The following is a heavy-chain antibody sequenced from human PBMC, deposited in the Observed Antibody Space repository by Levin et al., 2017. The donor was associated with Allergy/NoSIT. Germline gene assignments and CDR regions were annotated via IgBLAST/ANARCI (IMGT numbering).Heavy chain of an antibody. CDR1: GGTFSSYA. J-gene: IGHJ4*02. D-gene: IGHD3-10*01. V-gene: IGHV1-69*13. CDR3: ANGPPRVSGSSILSY. CDR2: IIPIFGTA. Sequence: AASVKVSCKASGGTFSSYAISWVRQAPGQGLEWMGGIIPIFGTANYAQKFQGRVTITADESTSTAYMELSSLRSEDTAVYYCANGPPRVSGSSILSYWGQGTLVTVSS.